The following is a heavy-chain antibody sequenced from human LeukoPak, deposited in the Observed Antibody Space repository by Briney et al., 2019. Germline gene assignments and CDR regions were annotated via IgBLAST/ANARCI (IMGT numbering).Heavy chain of an antibody. CDR2: INHSGST. Sequence: SETLSLTCAVYGGSFSGYYWSWIRQPPGKGLEWIGEINHSGSTNYNPSLKSRVTISVDTSKNQFSLKLSSVTAADTAVYYCAXXXXXYCSGDNCYSRWLDPWGQGTLVTVSS. CDR1: GGSFSGYY. D-gene: IGHD2-15*01. J-gene: IGHJ5*02. V-gene: IGHV4-34*01. CDR3: AXXXXXYCSGDNCYSRWLDP.